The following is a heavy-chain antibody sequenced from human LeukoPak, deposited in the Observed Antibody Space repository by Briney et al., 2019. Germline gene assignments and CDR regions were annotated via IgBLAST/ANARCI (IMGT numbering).Heavy chain of an antibody. CDR1: TGSISSDGYY. V-gene: IGHV4-30-4*01. Sequence: PSETLSLTCTVSTGSISSDGYYWSWIRQPPGKGLEWIGYIHYSGSTFYNPSLKSRITISVDTSKNQFSLRLSSVTAADTAVYYCAREGRDLWSGSRGWFDPWGQGTLVTVSS. J-gene: IGHJ5*02. CDR2: IHYSGST. D-gene: IGHD3-3*01. CDR3: AREGRDLWSGSRGWFDP.